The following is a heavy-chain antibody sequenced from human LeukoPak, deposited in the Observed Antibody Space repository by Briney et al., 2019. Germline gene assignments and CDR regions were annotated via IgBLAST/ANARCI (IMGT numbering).Heavy chain of an antibody. CDR1: GFTFSTYN. CDR3: ARANEGAFDI. Sequence: GGSLRLSCAASGFTFSTYNMNWVRQAPGKGLEWVSYISSSGSTIYYADSVKGRFTISRDNAKNSLHLQMNSLRAEDTAVYCCARANEGAFDIWGQGTMVTVSS. CDR2: ISSSGSTI. V-gene: IGHV3-48*04. D-gene: IGHD1-1*01. J-gene: IGHJ3*02.